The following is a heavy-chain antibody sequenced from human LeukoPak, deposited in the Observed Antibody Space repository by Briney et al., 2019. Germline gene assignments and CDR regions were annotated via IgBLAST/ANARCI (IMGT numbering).Heavy chain of an antibody. J-gene: IGHJ4*02. CDR3: ARDMGVPAASYYFDY. Sequence: ASVKVSCKASGYTFTNYGISWVRQAPRQGLEWMGWISAYNGKTNYAQKLQGRVTMTTDTSTSTAYMELRSLRSDDTAVYYVARDMGVPAASYYFDYWGQGTLVTVSS. CDR2: ISAYNGKT. D-gene: IGHD2-2*01. V-gene: IGHV1-18*01. CDR1: GYTFTNYG.